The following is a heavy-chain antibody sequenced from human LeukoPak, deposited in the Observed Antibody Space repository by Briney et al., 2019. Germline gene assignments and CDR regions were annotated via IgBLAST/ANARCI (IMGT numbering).Heavy chain of an antibody. CDR2: ISRRDDYT. CDR1: GFAFSSYA. D-gene: IGHD3-10*01. J-gene: IGHJ4*02. V-gene: IGHV3-23*01. Sequence: GSLRLSCAASGFAFSSYAMSWVRQPPGKGLEWVSVISRRDDYTYYADSVKGRFTISRDNSKNTLYLQMNTLRAEDTAAYYCANDYRSGSFHDIWGQGTLVTVSS. CDR3: ANDYRSGSFHDI.